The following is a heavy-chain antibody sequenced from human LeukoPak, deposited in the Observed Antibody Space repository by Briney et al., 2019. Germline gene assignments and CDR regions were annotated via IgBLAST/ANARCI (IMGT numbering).Heavy chain of an antibody. CDR1: GYTLTELS. J-gene: IGHJ6*02. V-gene: IGHV1-24*01. CDR3: ATDSDGMDV. CDR2: FDPEDGEA. Sequence: ASVKVSCKVSGYTLTELSMHWVRQAPGKGLEWMGGFDPEDGEAIYAQKFQGRVTMTVDTSTDTAYMELSSLRSEDTAVYYCATDSDGMDVWGQGTTVTVSS.